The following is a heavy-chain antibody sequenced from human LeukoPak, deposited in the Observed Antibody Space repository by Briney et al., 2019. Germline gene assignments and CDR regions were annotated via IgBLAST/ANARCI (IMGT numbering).Heavy chain of an antibody. Sequence: SGGSLRLSCAASGFTFSSYGMHWVRQAPGKGLEWVAVISYDGSNKYYADSVKGRFTISRDNSKNTLYLQMNSLRAEDTAVYYCAISTSHRDYWGQGTLVTVSS. J-gene: IGHJ4*02. CDR3: AISTSHRDY. D-gene: IGHD2-2*01. CDR1: GFTFSSYG. V-gene: IGHV3-30*03. CDR2: ISYDGSNK.